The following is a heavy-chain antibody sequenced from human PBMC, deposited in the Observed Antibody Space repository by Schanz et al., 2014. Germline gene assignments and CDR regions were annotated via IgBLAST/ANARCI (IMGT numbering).Heavy chain of an antibody. CDR2: ISGSGGNT. Sequence: EVQLAESGGGLVQPGGSLRLSCAASGFTFRGYAMSWVRQAPGRGLEWVSIISGSGGNTYYADAVRGRFTISRDNSKTTVYLQMNGLRSEDTAVYCCARKVVATIGGYYDNWGQGTLVIVSS. CDR3: ARKVVATIGGYYDN. J-gene: IGHJ4*02. D-gene: IGHD5-12*01. V-gene: IGHV3-23*04. CDR1: GFTFRGYA.